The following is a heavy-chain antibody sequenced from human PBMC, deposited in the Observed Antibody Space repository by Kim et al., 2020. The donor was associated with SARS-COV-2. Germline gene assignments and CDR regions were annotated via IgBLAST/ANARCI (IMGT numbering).Heavy chain of an antibody. J-gene: IGHJ6*02. CDR1: GFTFSSYW. CDR3: ARGKALRSGWELPLRDYYYYYGMDV. Sequence: GGSLRLSCAASGFTFSSYWMHWVRQAPGKGLVWVSRINSDGSSTSYADSVKGRFTISRDNAKNTLYLQMNSLRAEDTAVYYCARGKALRSGWELPLRDYYYYYGMDVWGQGTTVTVSS. CDR2: INSDGSST. V-gene: IGHV3-74*01. D-gene: IGHD1-26*01.